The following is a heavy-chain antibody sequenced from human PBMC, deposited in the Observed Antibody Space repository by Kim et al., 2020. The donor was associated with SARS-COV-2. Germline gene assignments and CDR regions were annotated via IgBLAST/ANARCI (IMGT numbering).Heavy chain of an antibody. J-gene: IGHJ6*02. D-gene: IGHD6-13*01. Sequence: GGSLRLSCAASGFTFSSYAMHWVRQAPGKGLEWVAVISYDGSNKYYADSVKGRFTISRDNSKNTLYLQMNSLRAEDTAVYYCARDPTMSSSWYTSYWYYYGMDVWGQGTTVTVSS. CDR1: GFTFSSYA. V-gene: IGHV3-30*04. CDR2: ISYDGSNK. CDR3: ARDPTMSSSWYTSYWYYYGMDV.